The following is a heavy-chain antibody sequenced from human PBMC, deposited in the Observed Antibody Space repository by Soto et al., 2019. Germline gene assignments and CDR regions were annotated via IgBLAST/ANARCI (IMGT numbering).Heavy chain of an antibody. D-gene: IGHD4-17*01. CDR3: ANGRYDYGDYQADY. V-gene: IGHV3-30*18. CDR1: GFTFSSYG. CDR2: ISYDGSNK. Sequence: HPGGSLRLSCAASGFTFSSYGMHWVRQAPGKGLEWVAVISYDGSNKYYADSVKGRFTISRDNSKNTLYLQMNSLRAEDTAVYYCANGRYDYGDYQADYWGQGTLVTVSS. J-gene: IGHJ4*02.